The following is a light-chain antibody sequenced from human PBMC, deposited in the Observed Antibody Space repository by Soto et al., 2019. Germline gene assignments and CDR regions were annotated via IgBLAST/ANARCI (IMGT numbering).Light chain of an antibody. CDR1: QSVSTY. J-gene: IGKJ5*01. V-gene: IGKV3-11*01. Sequence: EIVLTQSPCTRSLSAWERATLSCMASQSVSTYLAWYQQRPGQAPRLLIYDASYRATDIPPRFSGSGSGTDFTLTISSLEPEDFAVYYCQQRSSWPPTITFGQGTRLEI. CDR2: DAS. CDR3: QQRSSWPPTIT.